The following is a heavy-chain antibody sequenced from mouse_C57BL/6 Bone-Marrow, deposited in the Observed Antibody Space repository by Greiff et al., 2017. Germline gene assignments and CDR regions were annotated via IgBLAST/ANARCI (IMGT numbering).Heavy chain of an antibody. CDR2: IYPGSGST. V-gene: IGHV1-55*01. CDR1: GYTLTSYW. CDR3: ARRITTVVEDY. J-gene: IGHJ2*01. Sequence: QVQLQQPGAELVKPGASVKMSCKASGYTLTSYWITWVKQRPGQGLEWIGDIYPGSGSTNYNEKFKSKATLTVDTSSSTAYMQLSSLTSEDSAVYYCARRITTVVEDYWGQGTTLTVSS. D-gene: IGHD1-1*01.